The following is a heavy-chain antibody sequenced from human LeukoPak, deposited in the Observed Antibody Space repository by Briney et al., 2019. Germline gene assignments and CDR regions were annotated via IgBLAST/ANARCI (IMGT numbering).Heavy chain of an antibody. CDR3: AMGYDFWSNYYMGNYFDY. Sequence: GGSLRLSCAASGFTFSSYWMHWVRQAPGKGLVWVSRINTDGSSTSYADSVKGRFTISRDNAKNTLYLQMNSLRAEDTAVYYCAMGYDFWSNYYMGNYFDYWGQGTLVTVSS. D-gene: IGHD3-3*01. V-gene: IGHV3-74*01. CDR1: GFTFSSYW. J-gene: IGHJ4*02. CDR2: INTDGSST.